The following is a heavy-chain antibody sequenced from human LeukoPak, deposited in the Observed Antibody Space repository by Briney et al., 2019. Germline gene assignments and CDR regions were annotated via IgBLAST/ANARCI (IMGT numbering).Heavy chain of an antibody. D-gene: IGHD3-16*01. Sequence: GGSLRLSCAASGFTFYSHAMVWVRQAPGKGLEWVSFISFDGSNKVHADSVMGRFTISRDNSKNTVDLQINSLRAGDTAVYYCARCLGGRCDYFDYWGQGTLVTVSS. J-gene: IGHJ4*02. V-gene: IGHV3-30-3*01. CDR1: GFTFYSHA. CDR3: ARCLGGRCDYFDY. CDR2: ISFDGSNK.